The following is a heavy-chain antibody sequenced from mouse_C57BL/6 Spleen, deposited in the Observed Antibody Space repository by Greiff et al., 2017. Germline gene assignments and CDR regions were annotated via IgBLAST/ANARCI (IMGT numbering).Heavy chain of an antibody. V-gene: IGHV1-81*01. J-gene: IGHJ2*01. CDR1: GYTFTSYG. D-gene: IGHD1-1*02. CDR2: IYPRSGNT. Sequence: QVQLQQSGAELARPGASVKLSCKASGYTFTSYGISWVKQRTGQGLEWIGEIYPRSGNTYYNEKFKGKATLTADKSSSTAYMELRSLTSEDSAVYFCARGEDYGYYFDYWGQGTTLTVSS. CDR3: ARGEDYGYYFDY.